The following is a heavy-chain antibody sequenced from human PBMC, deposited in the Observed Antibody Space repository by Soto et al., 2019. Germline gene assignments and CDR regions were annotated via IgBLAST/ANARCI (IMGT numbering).Heavy chain of an antibody. CDR1: GGTFSSYA. Sequence: SVKVSCRASGGTFSSYAISWVRQAPGQGLEWMGGIIPIFGTANYAQKFQGRVTITADESTSTAYMELSSLRSEDTAVYYCARSATVTHWFDPWGQGTLVTVSS. V-gene: IGHV1-69*13. CDR3: ARSATVTHWFDP. J-gene: IGHJ5*02. D-gene: IGHD4-17*01. CDR2: IIPIFGTA.